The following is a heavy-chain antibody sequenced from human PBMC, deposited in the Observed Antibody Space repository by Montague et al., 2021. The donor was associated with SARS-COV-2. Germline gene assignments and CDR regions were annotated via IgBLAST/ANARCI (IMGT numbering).Heavy chain of an antibody. CDR2: ISYSGFS. CDR1: GGSISSYY. V-gene: IGHV4-59*01. J-gene: IGHJ5*02. D-gene: IGHD6-13*01. Sequence: SETLSLTCTVSGGSISSYYWTWIRQPPGEGLEWIGYISYSGFSNQNPPLRGRVTISLDTSKYQFSLKLTSVTAADTAVYYYAGIKAGRPFGWFDPWGQGTLVTVSS. CDR3: AGIKAGRPFGWFDP.